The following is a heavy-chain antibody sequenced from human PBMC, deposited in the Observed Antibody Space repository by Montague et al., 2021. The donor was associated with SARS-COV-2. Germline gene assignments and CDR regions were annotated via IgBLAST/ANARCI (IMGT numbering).Heavy chain of an antibody. V-gene: IGHV4-59*01. CDR2: IYYSGST. CDR1: GGSISSNF. D-gene: IGHD5-12*01. J-gene: IGHJ4*02. CDR3: ARTRGYDPLFHF. Sequence: SETLSLTCTVSGGSISSNFWSWIRQPPGKGLEWIGYIYYSGSTNYNPSLKSRVTISVDTSKKQFSLQLSSVTAADTAVYYCARTRGYDPLFHFWGQGTLVTVSS.